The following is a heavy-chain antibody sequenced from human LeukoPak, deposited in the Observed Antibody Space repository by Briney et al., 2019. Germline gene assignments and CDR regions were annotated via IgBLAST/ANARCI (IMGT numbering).Heavy chain of an antibody. CDR2: ISHSSSGT. J-gene: IGHJ4*02. D-gene: IGHD3-3*01. V-gene: IGHV3-23*01. CDR1: GFTVSTNY. Sequence: PGGSLRLSCAASGFTVSTNYMSWVRQAPGKGLEWVSAISHSSSGTYYIDSVKGRFTISRDNSKNTLYMQMNSLRAEDTAVYFCAKVINSGYYYYFDYWGQGTLVTVSS. CDR3: AKVINSGYYYYFDY.